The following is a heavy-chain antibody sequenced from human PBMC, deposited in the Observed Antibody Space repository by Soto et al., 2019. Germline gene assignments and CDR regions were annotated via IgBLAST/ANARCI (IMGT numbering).Heavy chain of an antibody. J-gene: IGHJ6*02. CDR1: GCSISSGSFY. V-gene: IGHV4-61*01. CDR2: FYDSGST. D-gene: IGHD5-12*01. Sequence: SETLSLTCTVSGCSISSGSFYWSWIRRRPGKGLEWIGYFYDSGSTNYSPSLRSRVTMSVDTSKNQFSLKLSSVTAADTAVYYCAASAPPATNYYYAMDVWGQGTTVTVSS. CDR3: AASAPPATNYYYAMDV.